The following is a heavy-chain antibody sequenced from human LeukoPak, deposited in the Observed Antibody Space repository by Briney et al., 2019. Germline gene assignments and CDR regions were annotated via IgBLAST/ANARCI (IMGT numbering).Heavy chain of an antibody. J-gene: IGHJ4*02. CDR2: INYKGGPT. Sequence: GGSLRLSCAASGFTLSSFSMHWVRQSPGRGLEYVSAINYKGGPTYYADSVKGRFTISRDNAKNSMYLEMKNLRGDDTGFYYCVRDSGSAWSGLFDSWGQGTLVTVSS. CDR3: VRDSGSAWSGLFDS. V-gene: IGHV3-64*02. CDR1: GFTLSSFS. D-gene: IGHD2-21*02.